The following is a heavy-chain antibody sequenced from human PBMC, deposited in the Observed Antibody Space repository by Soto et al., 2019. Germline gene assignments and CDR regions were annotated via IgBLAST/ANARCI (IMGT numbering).Heavy chain of an antibody. CDR2: INHSGST. CDR1: GGSFSGYY. CDR3: ARSHGGYCFGY. D-gene: IGHD3-16*01. Sequence: SETLSLTCAVYGGSFSGYYWSWIRQPPGKGLEWIGEINHSGSTNYNPSLKRRVTISVDTSKNQFSLKLSSVTAADTAVYYCARSHGGYCFGYWGQGTLVTVSS. V-gene: IGHV4-34*01. J-gene: IGHJ4*02.